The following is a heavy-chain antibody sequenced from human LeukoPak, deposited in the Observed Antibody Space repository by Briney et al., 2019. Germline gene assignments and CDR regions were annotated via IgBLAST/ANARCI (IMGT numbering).Heavy chain of an antibody. J-gene: IGHJ6*02. V-gene: IGHV4-39*07. D-gene: IGHD2-2*01. CDR2: IYHSGST. CDR3: ARGRIRRIHCSSTSCQPYYYYGMDV. CDR1: GGSISSSRYY. Sequence: SETLSLTCTVSGGSISSSRYYWGWIRQPPGKGLEWIGSIYHSGSTYYNPSLKSRVTISVDTSKNQFSLKLSSVTAADTAVYYCARGRIRRIHCSSTSCQPYYYYGMDVWGQGTTVTVSS.